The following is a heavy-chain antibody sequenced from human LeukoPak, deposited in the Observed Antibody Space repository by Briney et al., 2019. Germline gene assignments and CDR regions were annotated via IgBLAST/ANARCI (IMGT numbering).Heavy chain of an antibody. V-gene: IGHV3-23*01. CDR3: AKYYYDSSGKGDYYMDV. D-gene: IGHD3-22*01. J-gene: IGHJ6*03. CDR1: GFTFSSYA. Sequence: GGSLRLSCAASGFTFSSYAMSWVRQAPGKGLEWVSAISGSGGSTYYADSVKGRFTISRDNSKNTLYLQMNSLRAEDTAVYYCAKYYYDSSGKGDYYMDVWGKGTTVTVSS. CDR2: ISGSGGST.